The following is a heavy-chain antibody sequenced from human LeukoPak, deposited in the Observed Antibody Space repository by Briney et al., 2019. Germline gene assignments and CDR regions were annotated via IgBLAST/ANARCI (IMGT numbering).Heavy chain of an antibody. CDR1: GFTVSNNY. CDR3: ARGGYCSSTSCYVPYYYYGMDV. D-gene: IGHD2-2*03. Sequence: GGSLRLSCAASGFTVSNNYMSWVRQAPGKGLEWVAVISYDGSNKYYADSVKGRFTISRDNSKNTLYLQMNSLRAEDTAVYYCARGGYCSSTSCYVPYYYYGMDVWGQGTTVTVSS. CDR2: ISYDGSNK. J-gene: IGHJ6*02. V-gene: IGHV3-30-3*01.